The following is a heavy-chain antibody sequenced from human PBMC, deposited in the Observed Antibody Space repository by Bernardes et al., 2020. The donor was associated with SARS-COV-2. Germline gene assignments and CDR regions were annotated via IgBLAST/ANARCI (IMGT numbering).Heavy chain of an antibody. D-gene: IGHD3-3*01. Sequence: ASVKVSCKASGYTFTSYGISWVRQAPGQGLEWMGWISAYNGNTNYAQKLQGRVTMTTDTSTSTAYMELRSLRSDDTAVYYCARDHQTKHYDFWSGYYTGDNLIGYWGQGTLVTVSS. CDR1: GYTFTSYG. CDR3: ARDHQTKHYDFWSGYYTGDNLIGY. CDR2: ISAYNGNT. V-gene: IGHV1-18*01. J-gene: IGHJ4*02.